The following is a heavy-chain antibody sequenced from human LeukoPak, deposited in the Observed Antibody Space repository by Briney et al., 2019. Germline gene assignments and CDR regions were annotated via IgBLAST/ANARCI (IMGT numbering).Heavy chain of an antibody. Sequence: KPSETLSLTCTVSGNSISSGDNYWSWIRQPAGKGLEWIGRIYTSGSTYYNPSLKSRVTISVDTSKNQFSLKLGSVTAADTAVYYCARGRSFDYWGQGTLVTVSS. J-gene: IGHJ4*02. V-gene: IGHV4-61*02. CDR2: IYTSGST. CDR3: ARGRSFDY. CDR1: GNSISSGDNY.